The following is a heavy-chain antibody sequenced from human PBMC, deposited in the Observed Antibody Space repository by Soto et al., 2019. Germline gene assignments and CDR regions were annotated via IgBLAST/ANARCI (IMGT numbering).Heavy chain of an antibody. CDR2: INAGNGNT. D-gene: IGHD3-22*01. CDR1: GYTFTSYA. CDR3: ARDGYYYDSSGIAPLGGDRGRFDP. Sequence: ASVKVSCKASGYTFTSYAMHWVRQAPGQRLEWMGWINAGNGNTKYSQKFQGRVTITRDTSASTAYMELSSLRSEDTAVYYCARDGYYYDSSGIAPLGGDRGRFDPWGQGTLVTVSS. V-gene: IGHV1-3*01. J-gene: IGHJ5*02.